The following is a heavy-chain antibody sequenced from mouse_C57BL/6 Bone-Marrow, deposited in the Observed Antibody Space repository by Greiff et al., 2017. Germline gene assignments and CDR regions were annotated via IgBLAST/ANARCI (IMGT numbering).Heavy chain of an antibody. V-gene: IGHV5-4*01. Sequence: EVQLVESGGGLVKPGGSLKLSCAASGFTFSSYAMSWVRQTPEKRLEWVATISDGGSSTYYPDNVKGRFTISRDNAKNNLYLQMSHLKSEDTAMYYCARGGGYDRGTFDYWGQGTTLTVSS. CDR2: ISDGGSST. CDR3: ARGGGYDRGTFDY. D-gene: IGHD2-2*01. CDR1: GFTFSSYA. J-gene: IGHJ2*01.